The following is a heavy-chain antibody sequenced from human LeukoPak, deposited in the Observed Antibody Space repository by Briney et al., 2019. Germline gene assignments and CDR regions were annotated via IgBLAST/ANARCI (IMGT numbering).Heavy chain of an antibody. D-gene: IGHD6-13*01. CDR3: ARDGSRIAAAGSLFDY. V-gene: IGHV1-69*13. CDR2: IVPIFGKP. CDR1: GDTFSSYP. J-gene: IGHJ4*02. Sequence: SVKVSCKTSGDTFSSYPISWVRQAPGQGLEWVGGIVPIFGKPTYAERFQGRVTITADESTSTADMELNGLTSDDTALYYCARDGSRIAAAGSLFDYWGQGTLVTVSS.